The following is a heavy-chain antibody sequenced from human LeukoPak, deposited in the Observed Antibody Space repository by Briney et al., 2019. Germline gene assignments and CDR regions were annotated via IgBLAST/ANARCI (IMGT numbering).Heavy chain of an antibody. CDR2: ISGSGGST. V-gene: IGHV3-23*01. Sequence: GGSLRLSCAAPGFTFSNYAMSWVRQAPGKGLEWVSAISGSGGSTYYADSVKGRFTISRDNSKNTLYLQMNSLRAEDTAVYYCARSIAARPDWFYPWGQGTLVTVSS. CDR3: ARSIAARPDWFYP. D-gene: IGHD6-6*01. J-gene: IGHJ5*02. CDR1: GFTFSNYA.